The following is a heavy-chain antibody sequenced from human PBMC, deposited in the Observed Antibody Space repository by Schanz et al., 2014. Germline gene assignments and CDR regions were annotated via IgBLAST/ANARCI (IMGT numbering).Heavy chain of an antibody. J-gene: IGHJ5*02. CDR1: GFSFSSYA. D-gene: IGHD1-1*01. CDR2: INSVGSNT. CDR3: TRDVRLDRRGNWFAP. V-gene: IGHV3-23*04. Sequence: EVQLVESGGGLIRPGGSLRLSCAASGFSFSSYAMGWVHQARGKGLEWVARINSVGSNTDYADSVTGRFTISRDNSKNLLYLQMNSLRAEDTAVYYCTRDVRLDRRGNWFAPWGQGPLVTVSS.